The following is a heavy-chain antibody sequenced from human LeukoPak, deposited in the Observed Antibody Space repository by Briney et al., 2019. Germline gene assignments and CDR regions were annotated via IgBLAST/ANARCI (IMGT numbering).Heavy chain of an antibody. Sequence: GGSLRLSCAASGFPFSTYAMHWVRQAPGKGLEWVAVVSYDGTNKYYTDSVKGRFTISRDNSKNALYLQMNFLRAEDTAIYYCARGELLDYWGQGTLVTVSS. CDR3: ARGELLDY. V-gene: IGHV3-30-3*01. CDR1: GFPFSTYA. J-gene: IGHJ4*02. D-gene: IGHD1-26*01. CDR2: VSYDGTNK.